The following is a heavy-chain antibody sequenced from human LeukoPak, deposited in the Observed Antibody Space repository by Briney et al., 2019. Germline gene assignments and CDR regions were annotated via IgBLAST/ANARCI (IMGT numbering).Heavy chain of an antibody. CDR3: AKGIAGPPEVDNMFDY. D-gene: IGHD6-13*01. J-gene: IGHJ4*02. V-gene: IGHV3-30*02. CDR2: IRYEGSNK. CDR1: GFTFSSYG. Sequence: PGGSLRLSCAASGFTFSSYGMHWVRQAPGKGLEGVAFIRYEGSNKYYADSVKGRFTISRDNSKNTLYLQMNSLRAEDTAVYYCAKGIAGPPEVDNMFDYWGQGTLVTVSS.